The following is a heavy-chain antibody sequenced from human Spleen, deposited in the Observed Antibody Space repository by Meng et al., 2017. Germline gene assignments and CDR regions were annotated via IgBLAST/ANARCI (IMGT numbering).Heavy chain of an antibody. D-gene: IGHD2-2*01. J-gene: IGHJ4*02. V-gene: IGHV4-39*01. CDR1: GGSISINNIY. Sequence: QPQLQESGPGLVKPSEALSLPCSVSGGSISINNIYWGWIRQSPGKGLEWIGSVSYTGSTYYNPSLKSRLTISVDASKSQFSLKLNSVTAADTSFYYCARLNWGTGAAMIDNWGQGTLVTVSS. CDR2: VSYTGST. CDR3: ARLNWGTGAAMIDN.